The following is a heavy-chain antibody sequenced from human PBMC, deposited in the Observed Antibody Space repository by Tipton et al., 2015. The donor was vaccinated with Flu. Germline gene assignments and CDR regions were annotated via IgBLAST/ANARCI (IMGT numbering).Heavy chain of an antibody. CDR3: AREGVITIFGVVRPGAFDI. V-gene: IGHV3-21*01. Sequence: SLRLSCAASGFTFSSYSMNWVRQAPGKGLEWVSSISSSSSYIYYADSVKGRFTISRDNAKNSLYLQMNSLRAEDTAVYYCAREGVITIFGVVRPGAFDIWGQGTMVTVSS. J-gene: IGHJ3*02. CDR2: ISSSSSYI. D-gene: IGHD3-3*01. CDR1: GFTFSSYS.